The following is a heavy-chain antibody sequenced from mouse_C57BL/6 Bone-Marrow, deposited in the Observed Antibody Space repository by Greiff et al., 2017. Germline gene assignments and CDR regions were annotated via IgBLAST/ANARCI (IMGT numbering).Heavy chain of an antibody. CDR3: ARYYYDYFDY. CDR2: ISSGGSYT. D-gene: IGHD1-1*01. CDR1: GFTFSSYG. J-gene: IGHJ2*01. Sequence: EVKLVEPGGDLVKPGGSLKLSCAASGFTFSSYGMSWVRQTPDKRLEWVATISSGGSYTYYPDSVKGRFTISRDNAKNTLYLQMSSLKSEDTAMYYCARYYYDYFDYWGQGTTLTVSS. V-gene: IGHV5-6*02.